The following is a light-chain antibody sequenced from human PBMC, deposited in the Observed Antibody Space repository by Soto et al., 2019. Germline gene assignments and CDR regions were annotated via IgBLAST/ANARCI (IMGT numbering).Light chain of an antibody. Sequence: DIHMTQCPSTLSASVGDRVTIACRASQSISGWLAWYQQKPGKAPKLLIYGASSLESGVASRFSGRGSGTEFTLTISSLQPDDFATYYCQQYYSFWTFGQGTKVDI. CDR2: GAS. J-gene: IGKJ1*01. CDR3: QQYYSFWT. CDR1: QSISGW. V-gene: IGKV1-5*03.